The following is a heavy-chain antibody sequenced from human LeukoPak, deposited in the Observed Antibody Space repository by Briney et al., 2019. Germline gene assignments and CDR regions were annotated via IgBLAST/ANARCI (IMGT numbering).Heavy chain of an antibody. J-gene: IGHJ6*03. V-gene: IGHV4-34*01. CDR2: INHSGST. D-gene: IGHD6-13*01. CDR1: GGSFSGYY. CDR3: ARDLQQREYYYSMDV. Sequence: SETLSLTCAVYGGSFSGYYWSWIRQPPGKGLEWIGEINHSGSTNYNPSLKSRVTISVDTSKNQFSLKLSSVTAADTAVYYCARDLQQREYYYSMDVWGKGTTVTVSS.